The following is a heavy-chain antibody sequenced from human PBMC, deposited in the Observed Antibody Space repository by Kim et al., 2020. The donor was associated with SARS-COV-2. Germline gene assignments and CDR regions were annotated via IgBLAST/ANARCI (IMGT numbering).Heavy chain of an antibody. CDR1: GFTFSSYA. CDR3: AKFYSSSWYSEPDAFDI. J-gene: IGHJ3*02. V-gene: IGHV3-23*01. D-gene: IGHD6-13*01. Sequence: GGSLRLSCAASGFTFSSYAMSWVRQAPGKGLEWVSAISGSGGSTYYADSVKGRFTISRDNSKNTLYLQMNSLRAEDTAVYYCAKFYSSSWYSEPDAFDIWGQGTMVTVSS. CDR2: ISGSGGST.